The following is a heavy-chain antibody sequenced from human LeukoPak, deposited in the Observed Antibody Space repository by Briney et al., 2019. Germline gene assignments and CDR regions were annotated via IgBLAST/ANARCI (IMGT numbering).Heavy chain of an antibody. V-gene: IGHV3-23*01. D-gene: IGHD3-22*01. Sequence: GGSLRLSCAASGFTFSTYTMSWVRQAPGKGLEWVSAISESGGSTYYADSVKGRFTISRDNAKNTLYLQMNSLRAEDTATYYCAKAYSSGMYEEDYDYWGRGTLVTVSS. CDR3: AKAYSSGMYEEDYDY. CDR2: ISESGGST. CDR1: GFTFSTYT. J-gene: IGHJ4*02.